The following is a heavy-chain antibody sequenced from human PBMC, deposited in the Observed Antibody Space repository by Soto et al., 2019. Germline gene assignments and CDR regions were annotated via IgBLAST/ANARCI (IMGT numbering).Heavy chain of an antibody. CDR3: AKNDVGYGYYYGMDV. V-gene: IGHV3-23*01. CDR1: GFTFSSYA. J-gene: IGHJ6*02. CDR2: ISGSGGST. Sequence: GGSLRLSCAASGFTFSSYAMSWVRQAPGKGLEWVSAISGSGGSTYYADSVKGRFTISRDNSKNTLYLQMNSLRAEDTAVYYCAKNDVGYGYYYGMDVWGQGTTVTVSS. D-gene: IGHD1-1*01.